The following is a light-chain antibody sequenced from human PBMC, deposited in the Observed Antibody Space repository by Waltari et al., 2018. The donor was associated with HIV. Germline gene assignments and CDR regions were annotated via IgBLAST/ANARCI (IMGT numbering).Light chain of an antibody. V-gene: IGLV2-8*01. CDR1: SSDVGGYNY. CDR2: EVS. CDR3: SSYAGSNNRWV. J-gene: IGLJ3*02. Sequence: QSALTQPPSASGSPGQSVTISCTGTSSDVGGYNYVSWYQPHPGKAPKLMIYEVSKRPSGVPDRFSGSKSGSTASLTVSGLQAEDEADYYCSSYAGSNNRWVFGGGTKLTAL.